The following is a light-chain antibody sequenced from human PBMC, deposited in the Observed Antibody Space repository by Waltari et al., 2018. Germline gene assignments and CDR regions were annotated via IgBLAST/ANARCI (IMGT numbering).Light chain of an antibody. CDR2: ADS. Sequence: QSALTQPASVSGSPGQSITISCTGTSSDVGSYKLVSWYQQHPGKAPRLIIYADSNRPSGSSNRFYGSKSGNTASLTSSGLQAEDEAAYYCCSYAGSSTVKFGEGTYLTVL. CDR3: CSYAGSSTVK. CDR1: SSDVGSYKL. J-gene: IGLJ2*01. V-gene: IGLV2-23*01.